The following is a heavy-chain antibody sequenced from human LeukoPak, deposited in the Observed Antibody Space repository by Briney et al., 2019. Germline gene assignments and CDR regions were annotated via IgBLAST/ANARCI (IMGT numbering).Heavy chain of an antibody. CDR2: ISGTGGST. J-gene: IGHJ4*02. V-gene: IGHV3-23*01. CDR3: AKGVGYYDNSGQFLQYFDY. Sequence: PGGSLRLSCAASGFTFSSYAMSWVRQAPGKGLEWVSAISGTGGSTYYADSVKGRFTISRDNSKNTLYLQMNSLRAEDTAVYYCAKGVGYYDNSGQFLQYFDYWGQGTLVTVSS. D-gene: IGHD3-22*01. CDR1: GFTFSSYA.